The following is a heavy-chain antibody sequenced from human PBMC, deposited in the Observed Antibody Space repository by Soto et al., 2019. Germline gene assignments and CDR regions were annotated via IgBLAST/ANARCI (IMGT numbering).Heavy chain of an antibody. Sequence: PSQTLSLTCAISGDRVSSNSAAWNWIRQSPSRGLEWLGRTYYRSKWYNDYAVSVKSRITINPDTSKNQFSLQLNSLTPEDTAVYYCARAGDYDSWSGYTSQYYYYGMDVWGQGTTVTVS. J-gene: IGHJ6*02. CDR1: GDRVSSNSAA. D-gene: IGHD3-3*01. V-gene: IGHV6-1*01. CDR3: ARAGDYDSWSGYTSQYYYYGMDV. CDR2: TYYRSKWYN.